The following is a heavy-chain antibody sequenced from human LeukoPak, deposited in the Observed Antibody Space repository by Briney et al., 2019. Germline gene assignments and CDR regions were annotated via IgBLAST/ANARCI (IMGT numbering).Heavy chain of an antibody. J-gene: IGHJ4*02. CDR2: LFYSGNT. CDR1: GGSISSYY. V-gene: IGHV4-59*08. CDR3: ARGSSPFDY. Sequence: PFETLSLTCTVSGGSISSYYWSWIRQPPGKGLEWIGSLFYSGNTNFNPSLKSRVTISLDTSKNQVSLKLSSVTAADTAVYYCARGSSPFDYWGQGALVSASS.